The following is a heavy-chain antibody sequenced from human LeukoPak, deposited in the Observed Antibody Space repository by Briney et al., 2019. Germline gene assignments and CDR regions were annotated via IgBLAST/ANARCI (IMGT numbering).Heavy chain of an antibody. CDR1: EFTFSSYS. V-gene: IGHV3-48*01. Sequence: GGSLRLSCAASEFTFSSYSMNWVRQAPGKGLEWVSYITNSGNSKSYADSVKGRFTISRDNTKNSLYLQMNGLRAEDTAVYYCASYHGYWGQGTLVTVSS. CDR3: ASYHGY. J-gene: IGHJ4*02. D-gene: IGHD3-16*02. CDR2: ITNSGNSK.